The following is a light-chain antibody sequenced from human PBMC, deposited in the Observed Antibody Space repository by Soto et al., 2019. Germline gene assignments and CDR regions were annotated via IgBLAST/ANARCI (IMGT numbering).Light chain of an antibody. Sequence: EIVLTQSPGTLSLSPGERATLSCRASQSVSSRSLAWYQHKPGQAPRLLIYAASIRATSIPDRFSGSGSGTDFTLTISRLEPEDFAVYYCQHYGDLPLYTFGQGTQLEI. CDR3: QHYGDLPLYT. J-gene: IGKJ2*01. V-gene: IGKV3-20*01. CDR2: AAS. CDR1: QSVSSRS.